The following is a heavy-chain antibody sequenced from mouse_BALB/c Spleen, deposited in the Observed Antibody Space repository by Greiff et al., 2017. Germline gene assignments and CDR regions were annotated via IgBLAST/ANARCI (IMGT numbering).Heavy chain of an antibody. CDR1: GFNIKDTY. J-gene: IGHJ4*01. CDR3: ARPYYAMDY. CDR2: IDTANGNT. Sequence: EVQLQESGAELVKPGASVKLSCTASGFNIKDTYMHWVKQRPEQGLEWIGRIDTANGNTKYDPKFQGKSTITADTSSNTAYLQLSSLTSEDTAVYYCARPYYAMDYWGQGTSVTVSS. V-gene: IGHV14-3*02.